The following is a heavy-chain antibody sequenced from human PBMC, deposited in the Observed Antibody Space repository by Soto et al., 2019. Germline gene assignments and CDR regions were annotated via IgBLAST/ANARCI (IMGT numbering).Heavy chain of an antibody. CDR1: GFSFTTYG. J-gene: IGHJ4*02. CDR3: VKDHCGGDCYSDPYFDY. CDR2: IWYDGSNQ. V-gene: IGHV3-33*06. D-gene: IGHD2-21*02. Sequence: QVQLVESGGGVVQPGRSLRLSCVASGFSFTTYGLHWVRQAPGKGLEWVAVIWYDGSNQYYADSVKGRFTISRDNSKNILYLEMNSMRVEATAVYYCVKDHCGGDCYSDPYFDYWGQGTLVTVSS.